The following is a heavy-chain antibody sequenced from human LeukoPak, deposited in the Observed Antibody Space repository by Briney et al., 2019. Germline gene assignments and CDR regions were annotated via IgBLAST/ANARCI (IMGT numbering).Heavy chain of an antibody. Sequence: ASVKVSCKASGYTFTSYGISWVRQAPGQGLEWMGWISAYNGNTNYAQKLQGRVTMTTDTSTSTAYMELRSLRSDDTAVYYCARGLGDGYSYGHQAPYYFDYWGQGTLVTVSS. V-gene: IGHV1-18*01. J-gene: IGHJ4*02. D-gene: IGHD5-18*01. CDR3: ARGLGDGYSYGHQAPYYFDY. CDR2: ISAYNGNT. CDR1: GYTFTSYG.